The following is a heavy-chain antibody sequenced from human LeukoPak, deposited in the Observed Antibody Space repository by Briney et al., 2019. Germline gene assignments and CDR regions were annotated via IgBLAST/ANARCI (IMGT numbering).Heavy chain of an antibody. D-gene: IGHD2-15*01. V-gene: IGHV4-31*03. CDR2: IYYSGST. CDR3: ARSGLSATGEFDY. J-gene: IGHJ4*02. Sequence: SETLSLTCTVSGGSISSGGYYWGWLRQHPGKGLEWIGYIYYSGSTYYNPSLKSRVTISVDTSKNQFSLKLSSVTAADTAVYYCARSGLSATGEFDYWGQGTLVTVSS. CDR1: GGSISSGGYY.